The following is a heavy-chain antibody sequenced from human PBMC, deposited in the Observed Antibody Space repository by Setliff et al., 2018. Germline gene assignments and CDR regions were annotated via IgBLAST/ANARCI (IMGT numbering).Heavy chain of an antibody. D-gene: IGHD3-3*01. CDR1: GDSISSRRNY. CDR2: IYTSWST. V-gene: IGHV4-61*09. Sequence: KTSETLSLTCTVSGDSISSRRNYWGWFRQPAGKELEWIGQIYTSWSTNYNPSLKSRVTISLDTSKNQFPLSLTSVTAEDTAVYYCARMSGFQYIDVWDKGTTVTVSS. CDR3: ARMSGFQYIDV. J-gene: IGHJ6*03.